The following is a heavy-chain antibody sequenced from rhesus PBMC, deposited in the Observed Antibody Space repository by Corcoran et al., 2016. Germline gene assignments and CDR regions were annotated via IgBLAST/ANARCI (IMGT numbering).Heavy chain of an antibody. V-gene: IGHV4-143*01. J-gene: IGHJ4*01. CDR2: IYGNSAST. CDR3: ARKDYGSSYGY. CDR1: GCSISGSYY. D-gene: IGHD4-29*01. Sequence: QVQLQESGPGLVKPSETLSLTCTVSGCSISGSYYWSWIRQPPGKGLEWIGGIYGNSASTYYNPSLKSRVTISKDTSKNQFSLKLSSVTAADTAVYYCARKDYGSSYGYWGQGVLVTVSS.